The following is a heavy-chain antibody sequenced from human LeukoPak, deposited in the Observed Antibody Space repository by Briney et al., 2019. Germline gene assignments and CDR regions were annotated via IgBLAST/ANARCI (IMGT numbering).Heavy chain of an antibody. Sequence: GESLKISCKGSGYSFPNFWIGWVRQMPGKGLEWMGIIYPGDSDTRYSPSFQGQVTISADKSITTAYLQWSSLKASDTAIYYCARHALGPMSSQCDHWGQGTLVSVSS. J-gene: IGHJ4*02. V-gene: IGHV5-51*01. CDR1: GYSFPNFW. D-gene: IGHD6-13*01. CDR3: ARHALGPMSSQCDH. CDR2: IYPGDSDT.